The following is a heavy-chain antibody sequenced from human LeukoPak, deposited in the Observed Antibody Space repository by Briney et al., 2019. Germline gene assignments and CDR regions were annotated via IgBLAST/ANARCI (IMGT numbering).Heavy chain of an antibody. CDR3: ARAVAIVYYYYYMDV. Sequence: ASVKVSCTASGYTFTSYGISWVRQAPGQGLEWMGWISAYNGNTNYAQKLQGRVTMTTDTSTSTAYMELRSLRSDDTAVYYCARAVAIVYYYYYMDVWGKGTTVTVSS. CDR1: GYTFTSYG. V-gene: IGHV1-18*01. J-gene: IGHJ6*03. D-gene: IGHD6-19*01. CDR2: ISAYNGNT.